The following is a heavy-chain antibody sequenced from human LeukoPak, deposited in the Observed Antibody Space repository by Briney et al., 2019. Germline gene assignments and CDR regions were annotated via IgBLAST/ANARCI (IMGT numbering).Heavy chain of an antibody. CDR3: ARDRRATVTTAAFDY. D-gene: IGHD4-17*01. J-gene: IGHJ4*02. CDR1: GFTFSAYN. Sequence: PEGSLRLSCAASGFTFSAYNMNWVRQAPGKGLEWVSSISTSSTYIYYADSVKGRFTISRDNAENSLYLQMSSLRVEDTAIYYCARDRRATVTTAAFDYWGQGTLVTVSS. V-gene: IGHV3-21*01. CDR2: ISTSSTYI.